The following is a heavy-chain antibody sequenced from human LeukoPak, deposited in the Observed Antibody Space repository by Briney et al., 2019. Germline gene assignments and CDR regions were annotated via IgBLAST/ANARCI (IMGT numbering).Heavy chain of an antibody. CDR2: INHSGST. Sequence: SETLSLTCAVYGGSFSGYYWSWIRQPPGKGLEWIGEINHSGSTNYNPSLKSRVTISVDTSKNQFSLKLSSVTAADTAVYYCARGLWYYDSSGYYWGQGTLVTVSS. CDR1: GGSFSGYY. CDR3: ARGLWYYDSSGYY. V-gene: IGHV4-34*01. J-gene: IGHJ4*02. D-gene: IGHD3-22*01.